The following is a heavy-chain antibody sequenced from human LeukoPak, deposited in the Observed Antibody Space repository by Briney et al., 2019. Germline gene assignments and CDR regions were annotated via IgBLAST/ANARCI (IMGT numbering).Heavy chain of an antibody. CDR1: GGSISSYY. V-gene: IGHV4-59*01. J-gene: IGHJ4*02. D-gene: IGHD6-6*01. CDR3: AREYSSSSGDY. CDR2: IYYSGST. Sequence: PSETLSLTCTVSGGSISSYYWSWIRQPPGKGLEWIGYIYYSGSTNYNPSLKSRVTISVDTSKNQFSLKLSSVTAADTAVYYCAREYSSSSGDYWGQGTLVTVSS.